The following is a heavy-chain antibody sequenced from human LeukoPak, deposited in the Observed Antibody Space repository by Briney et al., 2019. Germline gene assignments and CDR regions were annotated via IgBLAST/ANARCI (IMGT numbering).Heavy chain of an antibody. V-gene: IGHV1-46*01. CDR2: INPSGGST. CDR1: GYTFTSYY. Sequence: ASVKVSCKASGYTFTSYYMHWVRQAPGQGLEWMGIINPSGGSTSYAQKFQGRVTMTRDMSTSTVYMELSSLRSEDTAVYYCARGAYSSGWYRWFDPWGQGTLVTVSS. D-gene: IGHD6-19*01. J-gene: IGHJ5*02. CDR3: ARGAYSSGWYRWFDP.